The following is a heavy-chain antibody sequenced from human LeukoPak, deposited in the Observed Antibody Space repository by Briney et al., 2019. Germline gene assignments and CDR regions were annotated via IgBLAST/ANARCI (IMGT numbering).Heavy chain of an antibody. J-gene: IGHJ5*02. Sequence: GASVKVSCKASGYTFTNSDINWVRQATGQGREWMGWMNPNSGNRGNAQKFQGRVTMTMNTSISTAYMELSSLRSEDTAMYYCATVLWSILLDPLGQGTLVTVSS. CDR3: ATVLWSILLDP. V-gene: IGHV1-8*01. CDR2: MNPNSGNR. CDR1: GYTFTNSD. D-gene: IGHD2-2*02.